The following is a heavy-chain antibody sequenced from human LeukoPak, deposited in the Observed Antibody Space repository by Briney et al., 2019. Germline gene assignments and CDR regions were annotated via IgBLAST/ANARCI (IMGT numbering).Heavy chain of an antibody. J-gene: IGHJ6*02. Sequence: TSQTQSLTCTVSGGSISSGSYYWSWIRQPAGKGLEWIGRIYTSGSTNYNPSLKSRVTISVDTSKNQFSLKLSSVTAADTAVYYCARSAVGAAPYYYYGIDVWGQGTTVTVSS. CDR2: IYTSGST. D-gene: IGHD2-15*01. CDR3: ARSAVGAAPYYYYGIDV. V-gene: IGHV4-61*02. CDR1: GGSISSGSYY.